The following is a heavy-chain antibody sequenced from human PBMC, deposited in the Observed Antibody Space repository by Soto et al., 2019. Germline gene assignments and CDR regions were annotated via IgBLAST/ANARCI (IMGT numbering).Heavy chain of an antibody. CDR3: ARDSYGSANYYYYYMDV. V-gene: IGHV1-69*04. CDR1: GGTFSSYT. J-gene: IGHJ6*03. D-gene: IGHD3-10*01. CDR2: IIPILGIA. Sequence: SVKVSCKASGGTFSSYTISWVRQAPGQGLEWMGRIIPILGIANYAQKFQGRVTITADKSTSTAYMELSSLRSEDTAVYYCARDSYGSANYYYYYMDVWGKGTTVTVSS.